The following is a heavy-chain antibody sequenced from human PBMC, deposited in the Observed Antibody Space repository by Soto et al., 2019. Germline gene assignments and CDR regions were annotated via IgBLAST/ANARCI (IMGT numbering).Heavy chain of an antibody. J-gene: IGHJ3*02. Sequence: GGSLRLSCAASGFTFNSCAMTWVRQAPGKGLEWVSTISGSSSSTFYADSVKGRFTTSRDNSKNMLYLQMDGLRAEDTAVYYCAKEYIVTTIADAFDIWGQGTMVTVSS. V-gene: IGHV3-23*01. CDR3: AKEYIVTTIADAFDI. CDR1: GFTFNSCA. CDR2: ISGSSSST. D-gene: IGHD5-12*01.